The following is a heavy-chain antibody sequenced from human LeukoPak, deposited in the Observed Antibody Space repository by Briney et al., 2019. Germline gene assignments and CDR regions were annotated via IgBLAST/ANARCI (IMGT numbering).Heavy chain of an antibody. J-gene: IGHJ4*02. CDR1: GFTFSSYA. CDR3: ARASPSPGSYDSSGYYPSYFDY. Sequence: GGSLRLSCAASGFTFSSYAMHWVRQAPGKGLEWVAVIWYDGSNKYYADSVKGRFTISRDNSKNTLYLQMNSLRAEDTAVYYCARASPSPGSYDSSGYYPSYFDYWGQGTLVTVSS. V-gene: IGHV3-33*01. D-gene: IGHD3-22*01. CDR2: IWYDGSNK.